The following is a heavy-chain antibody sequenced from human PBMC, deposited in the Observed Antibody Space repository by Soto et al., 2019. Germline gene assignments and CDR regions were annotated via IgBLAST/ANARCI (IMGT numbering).Heavy chain of an antibody. J-gene: IGHJ4*02. CDR2: INAGNGNT. Sequence: QVQLVQSGAEVKKPGASVKVSCKASGYTFTSYAMHWVRQAPGQRLEWMGWINAGNGNTKYSQKFQGRVTITRDTAARTAYMELSSPRSEDTAVYYCARSIVVVTAADYWGQGTLVTVSS. CDR1: GYTFTSYA. D-gene: IGHD2-21*02. CDR3: ARSIVVVTAADY. V-gene: IGHV1-3*01.